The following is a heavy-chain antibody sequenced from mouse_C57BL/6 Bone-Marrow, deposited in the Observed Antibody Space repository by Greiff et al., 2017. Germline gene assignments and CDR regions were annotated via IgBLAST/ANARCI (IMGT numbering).Heavy chain of an antibody. CDR1: GYTFTSYW. Sequence: QVQLKQSGAELAKPGASVKLSCKASGYTFTSYWMHWVKQRPGQGLEWIGYINPSSGYTKYNQKFKDKATLTADKSSSIAYMQLSSLTYEDSAVYYCASYGSSSAWFAYWGQGTLVTVSA. CDR3: ASYGSSSAWFAY. V-gene: IGHV1-7*01. CDR2: INPSSGYT. D-gene: IGHD1-1*01. J-gene: IGHJ3*01.